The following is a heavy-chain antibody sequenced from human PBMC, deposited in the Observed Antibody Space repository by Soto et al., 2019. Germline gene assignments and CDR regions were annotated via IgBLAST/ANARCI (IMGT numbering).Heavy chain of an antibody. CDR1: GGTFSSYA. J-gene: IGHJ5*02. Sequence: QVQLVQSGAEVKKPGSSVKVSCKASGGTFSSYAISWVRQAPGQGLEWMGGIIPIFGTANYAQKFQGRVTXTXDXXTSTAYMQLSSLRAEDTAVYYCARSWHDGSIWFDPWGQGTLVTVSS. CDR2: IIPIFGTA. D-gene: IGHD1-1*01. V-gene: IGHV1-69*05. CDR3: ARSWHDGSIWFDP.